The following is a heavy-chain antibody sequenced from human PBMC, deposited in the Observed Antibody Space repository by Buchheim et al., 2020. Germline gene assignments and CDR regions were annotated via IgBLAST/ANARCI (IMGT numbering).Heavy chain of an antibody. Sequence: EVQLVESGGGLVQPGGSLRLSCAASGFTFSSYWMSWVRQAPGKGLEWVANIKQDGSEKYYVDSVKGRFTISRDNAKNSLYLQMNSLRAEDTAVYYCAVDVFWSGYYVLGSDYGMDVWGQGTT. CDR2: IKQDGSEK. D-gene: IGHD3-3*01. J-gene: IGHJ6*02. CDR1: GFTFSSYW. V-gene: IGHV3-7*01. CDR3: AVDVFWSGYYVLGSDYGMDV.